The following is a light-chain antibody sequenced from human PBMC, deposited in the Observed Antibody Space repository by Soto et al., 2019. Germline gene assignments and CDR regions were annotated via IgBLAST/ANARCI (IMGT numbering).Light chain of an antibody. CDR3: SSYAGSAEV. CDR1: SSDVGAYNL. CDR2: EVA. J-gene: IGLJ1*01. Sequence: QSVLTQPASVSGSPGQSITISCSGTSSDVGAYNLVSWYQQYPGKAPQLMIYEVATRPSGVSNRFSASKSGNTASLTISGLQAEDEAEYYCSSYAGSAEVFGTGTKVTVL. V-gene: IGLV2-23*02.